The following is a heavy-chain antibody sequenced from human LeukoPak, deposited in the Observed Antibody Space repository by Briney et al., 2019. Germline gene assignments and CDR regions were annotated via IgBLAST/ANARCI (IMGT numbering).Heavy chain of an antibody. CDR1: GFSFSSYA. CDR3: VKDRSGGSGTLYPIFDY. D-gene: IGHD3-10*01. J-gene: IGHJ4*02. CDR2: ISGSGGST. Sequence: GGSLRLSCAASGFSFSSYAMNWVRQAPGRGLEWVSAISGSGGSTYYESSMKGRVTISRDNSKNTLYLQMNSLRAEDTAVYYCVKDRSGGSGTLYPIFDYWARDPWSPSPQ. V-gene: IGHV3-23*01.